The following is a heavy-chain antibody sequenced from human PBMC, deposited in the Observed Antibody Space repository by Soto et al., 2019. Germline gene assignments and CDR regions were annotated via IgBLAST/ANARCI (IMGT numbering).Heavy chain of an antibody. CDR3: ARVQCTGGSCFASYYDYYGRDV. CDR1: GFTFTSYA. CDR2: ISGSGGST. D-gene: IGHD2-15*01. J-gene: IGHJ6*02. Sequence: EVQLLESGGGLVQPGGSLRLSCAASGFTFTSYAMIWVRQAPGKGLEWVSAISGSGGSTYYADSVKGRFTISRDNSKNTVYLQMNSLRAEDTAVYYCARVQCTGGSCFASYYDYYGRDVWGQGTTVTVSS. V-gene: IGHV3-23*01.